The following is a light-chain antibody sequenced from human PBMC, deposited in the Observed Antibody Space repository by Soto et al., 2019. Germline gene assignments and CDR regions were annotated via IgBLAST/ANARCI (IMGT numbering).Light chain of an antibody. Sequence: QSALTQPASVSGSPGQSITISCTGSSGDVGHYNYVSWYQQHPGKAPKLMIYEVSNRPSGVSNRFSGSKSGNTASLIISGLQFEDEADYYCASYTTSRIWVFGGGTKLTVL. V-gene: IGLV2-14*01. CDR2: EVS. J-gene: IGLJ3*02. CDR3: ASYTTSRIWV. CDR1: SGDVGHYNY.